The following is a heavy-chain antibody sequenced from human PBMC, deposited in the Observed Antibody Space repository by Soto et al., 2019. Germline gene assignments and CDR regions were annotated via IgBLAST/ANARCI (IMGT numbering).Heavy chain of an antibody. CDR3: ARRHQPDAFDI. J-gene: IGHJ3*02. CDR2: IYYSGST. CDR1: GGSISSSSYY. V-gene: IGHV4-39*01. Sequence: XXTLSLPYTVSGGSISSSSYYWGFIRQPPGKGLEWIGSIYYSGSTYYNPSLKSRVTISVDTSKNQFSLKLSSVTAVDTAVYYCARRHQPDAFDIWGQGTMVTVSS.